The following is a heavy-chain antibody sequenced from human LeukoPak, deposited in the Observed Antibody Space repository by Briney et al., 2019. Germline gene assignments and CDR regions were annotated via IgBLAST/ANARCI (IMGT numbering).Heavy chain of an antibody. Sequence: GESLKISCKGSGYSFTSYWIGWVRQMPGKGLEWTGIIYPGDSDTRYSPSFQGQVTISADKSISTAYLQWSSLKASDTAMYYCARRRYSYGYHDAFDIWGQGTMVTVSS. CDR3: ARRRYSYGYHDAFDI. CDR2: IYPGDSDT. J-gene: IGHJ3*02. CDR1: GYSFTSYW. D-gene: IGHD5-18*01. V-gene: IGHV5-51*01.